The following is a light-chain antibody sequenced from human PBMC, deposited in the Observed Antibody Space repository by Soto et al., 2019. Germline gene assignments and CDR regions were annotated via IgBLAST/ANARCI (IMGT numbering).Light chain of an antibody. CDR3: QQRSNWPYLT. Sequence: EIVLTQSPDTLSLSPGERATLSCRASQSVSGYLGWYQQKPGQAPRLLIYDASNRAYGVPARFRGSGSGTNFTLTTASLEPDDVAVYYCQQRSNWPYLTFGGGTRV. CDR2: DAS. V-gene: IGKV3-11*01. CDR1: QSVSGY. J-gene: IGKJ4*01.